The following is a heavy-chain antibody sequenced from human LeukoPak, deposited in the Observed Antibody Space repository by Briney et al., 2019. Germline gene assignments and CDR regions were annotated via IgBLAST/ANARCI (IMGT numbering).Heavy chain of an antibody. CDR3: AGAGSETQWRAFDF. V-gene: IGHV3-13*01. Sequence: GSLRLSCAASGFTFSRYDMHWVRQATGKGLEWVSGIGTAGDTYYAGSVKGRFTISRENAKNSLYLQMNSLTAGDTAVYYCAGAGSETQWRAFDFWGQGALVTAFS. J-gene: IGHJ4*02. CDR1: GFTFSRYD. CDR2: IGTAGDT. D-gene: IGHD6-19*01.